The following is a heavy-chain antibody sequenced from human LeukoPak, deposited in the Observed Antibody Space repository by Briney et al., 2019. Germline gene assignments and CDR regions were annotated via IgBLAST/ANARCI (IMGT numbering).Heavy chain of an antibody. V-gene: IGHV1-69*06. CDR3: ARDDYYGSGSYRKNNWFDP. D-gene: IGHD3-10*01. CDR2: IIPISGTA. Sequence: SVKVSCKASGGTLSSYAISWVRQAPGQGLEWMGGIIPISGTANYAQKFQGRVTITADKSTSTAYMKLSSLRSEDTAVYYCARDDYYGSGSYRKNNWFDPGAREPWSPSPQ. J-gene: IGHJ5*02. CDR1: GGTLSSYA.